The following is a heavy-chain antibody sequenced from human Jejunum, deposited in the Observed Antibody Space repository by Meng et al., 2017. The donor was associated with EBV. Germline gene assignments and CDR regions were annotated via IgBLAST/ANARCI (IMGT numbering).Heavy chain of an antibody. Sequence: EVQLGGSGGGLVKPGGSLRLSCAASGFIFSSYSMNWVRQAPGKGLEWVSYISSGSSFIYYADSVKGRFTISRDDAKNSLFLQLNSLRAEDTAVYYCVRDSSFNVHWGQGTLVTVSS. V-gene: IGHV3-21*02. CDR2: ISSGSSFI. CDR3: VRDSSFNVH. CDR1: GFIFSSYS. D-gene: IGHD3-16*02. J-gene: IGHJ4*02.